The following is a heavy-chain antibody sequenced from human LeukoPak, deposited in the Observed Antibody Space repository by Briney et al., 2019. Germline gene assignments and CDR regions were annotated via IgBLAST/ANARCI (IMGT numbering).Heavy chain of an antibody. CDR2: INHSGST. CDR3: ARGCPMDV. CDR1: GGSFSGYY. J-gene: IGHJ6*04. V-gene: IGHV4-34*01. Sequence: PSETLSLTCAVYGGSFSGYYWSWIRQPPGKGLEWIGEINHSGSTNYNPSLKSRVTISVDTSKNQFSLKLSSVTAADTAVYYCARGCPMDVWGKGTTVTVSS.